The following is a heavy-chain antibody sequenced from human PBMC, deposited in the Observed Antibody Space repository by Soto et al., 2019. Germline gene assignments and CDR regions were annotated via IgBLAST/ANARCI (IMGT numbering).Heavy chain of an antibody. CDR2: LGGGDDI. V-gene: IGHV3-23*01. CDR1: GFTFRNYA. D-gene: IGHD3-3*02. CDR3: AKDFISFNGIYDALGI. J-gene: IGHJ3*02. Sequence: EQLLESGGGWVQPGGSLRLSCEASGFTFRNYAMSWVRQAPGEGPEWVSTLGGGDDIFYADSVKGRFTVSRDNYKNTKYLPMGNLRVEDTAIYFCAKDFISFNGIYDALGIWGQGTVVTVSS.